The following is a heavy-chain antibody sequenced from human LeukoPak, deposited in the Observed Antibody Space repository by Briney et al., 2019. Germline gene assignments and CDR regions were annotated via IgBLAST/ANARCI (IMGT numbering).Heavy chain of an antibody. D-gene: IGHD6-13*01. J-gene: IGHJ4*02. Sequence: PGGSLRLSCAASGFTFSSYAMHWVRQAPGKGLEWVAVISYDGSNKYYADSVKGRYTISRDNSKNTLYLQMNSLRAEDTAVYYCAREVPAAGDYYFDYWGQGTLVTVSS. V-gene: IGHV3-30-3*01. CDR1: GFTFSSYA. CDR2: ISYDGSNK. CDR3: AREVPAAGDYYFDY.